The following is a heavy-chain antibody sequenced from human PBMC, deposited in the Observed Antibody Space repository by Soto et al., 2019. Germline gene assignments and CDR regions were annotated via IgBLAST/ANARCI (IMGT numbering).Heavy chain of an antibody. V-gene: IGHV4-59*01. Sequence: SETLSLTCTVSGGSISSYYWSWIRQPPGKGLEWIGYIYYSGSTNYNPSLKSRVTISVDTSKNQFSLKLSSVTAADTAVYYCARAPASQYDFWSGYYSRHEYYFDYWGQGTLVTLSS. CDR2: IYYSGST. D-gene: IGHD3-3*01. J-gene: IGHJ4*02. CDR3: ARAPASQYDFWSGYYSRHEYYFDY. CDR1: GGSISSYY.